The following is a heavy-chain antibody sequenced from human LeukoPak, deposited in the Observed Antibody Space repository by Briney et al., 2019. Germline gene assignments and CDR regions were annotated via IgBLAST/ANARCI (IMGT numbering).Heavy chain of an antibody. CDR1: GFTFSSYW. CDR3: ARHSTWAPFDY. V-gene: IGHV3-7*01. CDR2: IKQDGSEK. Sequence: GGSLRLSCAASGFTFSSYWVSWVRQAPGKGLEWVANIKQDGSEKYYVDSVKGRFTISRDNAKNSLYLQMNSLRAEDTAVYYCARHSTWAPFDYWGQGTLVTVSS. J-gene: IGHJ4*02. D-gene: IGHD1-26*01.